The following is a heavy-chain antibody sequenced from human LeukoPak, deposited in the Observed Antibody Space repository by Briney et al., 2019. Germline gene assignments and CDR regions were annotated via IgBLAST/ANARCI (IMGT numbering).Heavy chain of an antibody. CDR3: ARDTMLGMGNP. V-gene: IGHV3-74*01. D-gene: IGHD3-10*02. CDR2: IDSDGSSA. Sequence: GGSLRISCAASGFTFSSYWMHWVRQAPGKGLVWVSRIDSDGSSARYADSVKGRFTISRDNAKDTLYLQMNSLRDEDTAVYYCARDTMLGMGNPWGQGTLVTVSS. CDR1: GFTFSSYW. J-gene: IGHJ5*02.